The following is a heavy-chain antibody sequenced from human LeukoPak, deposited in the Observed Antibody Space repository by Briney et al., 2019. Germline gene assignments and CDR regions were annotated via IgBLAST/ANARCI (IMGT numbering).Heavy chain of an antibody. J-gene: IGHJ4*02. D-gene: IGHD6-19*01. CDR2: INRSGST. Sequence: PSETLSLTCAVYGGSFSGYYWSWIRQPPGKGLEWIGEINRSGSTNYNPSLKSRVTISVDTSKNQFSLKLSSVTAADTAVYYCARGGSGWYGRVSPIDYWGQGTLVTVSS. CDR1: GGSFSGYY. CDR3: ARGGSGWYGRVSPIDY. V-gene: IGHV4-34*01.